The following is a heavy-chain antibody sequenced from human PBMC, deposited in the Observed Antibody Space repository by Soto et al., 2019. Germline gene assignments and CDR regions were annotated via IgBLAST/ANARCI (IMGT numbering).Heavy chain of an antibody. Sequence: PGESLKISCKGSGYSFTSYWISWVRQMPGKGLEWMGRIDPSDSYTNYSPSFQGHVTISADKSISTAYLQWSSLKASDTAMYYCARRPHDGYSSSWYKTAFDIWGQGTMVTVSS. D-gene: IGHD6-13*01. CDR1: GYSFTSYW. J-gene: IGHJ3*02. CDR3: ARRPHDGYSSSWYKTAFDI. CDR2: IDPSDSYT. V-gene: IGHV5-10-1*01.